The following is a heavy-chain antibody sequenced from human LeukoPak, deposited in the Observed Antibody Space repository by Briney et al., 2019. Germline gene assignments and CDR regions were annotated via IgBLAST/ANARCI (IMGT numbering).Heavy chain of an antibody. Sequence: SQTLSLTRAVSGGSISRGVYSWSWIRQPPGKGLEWIGYIYHSGCTYYNPSLKSRVTISVDRSKNQFSLKLSSVTAADTAVYYCGRGPGGMDGWGKGTTVTVSS. V-gene: IGHV4-30-2*01. CDR1: GGSISRGVYS. J-gene: IGHJ6*04. CDR2: IYHSGCT. CDR3: GRGPGGMDG.